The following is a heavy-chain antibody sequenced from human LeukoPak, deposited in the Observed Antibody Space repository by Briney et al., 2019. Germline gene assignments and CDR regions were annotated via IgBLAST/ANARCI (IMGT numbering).Heavy chain of an antibody. CDR3: ARKAEGYSYGYGDAFDI. J-gene: IGHJ3*02. D-gene: IGHD5-18*01. Sequence: SETLSLTCTVSGGSISSYYWSWIRQPPGKGLECIGYIYYSGSTNYNPSLKSRVTISVDTSKNQFSLKLSSVTAADTAVYYCARKAEGYSYGYGDAFDIWGQGTMVTVSS. CDR2: IYYSGST. V-gene: IGHV4-59*01. CDR1: GGSISSYY.